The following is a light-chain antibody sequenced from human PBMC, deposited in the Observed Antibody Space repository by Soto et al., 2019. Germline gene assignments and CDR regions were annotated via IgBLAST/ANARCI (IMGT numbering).Light chain of an antibody. CDR1: QSVFSS. CDR3: QQYGSLIT. Sequence: EIVMTQSPATLSVSPGERVTLSCRASQSVFSSLAWYQQKPGQAPRLLIYGAATRATGIPARFSGSGSGTDFTLTISSLQSEDFAVYYCQQYGSLITFGGGTKVEIK. CDR2: GAA. J-gene: IGKJ4*01. V-gene: IGKV3-15*01.